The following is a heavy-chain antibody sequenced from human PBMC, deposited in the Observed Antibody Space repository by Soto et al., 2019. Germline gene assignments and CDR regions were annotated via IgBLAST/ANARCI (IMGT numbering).Heavy chain of an antibody. CDR2: ISGTGGGT. V-gene: IGHV3-23*01. J-gene: IGHJ6*02. CDR3: AKDRTVYYGFWSGPPSLDV. CDR1: GFTFRTYA. Sequence: PGGSLRLSCAASGFTFRTYAMNWVRQAPGKGLEWVSGISGTGGGTYYAGSVKGRFTISRDNSKNTLYLQMNSLRAEDTAVYYCAKDRTVYYGFWSGPPSLDVWGQGTTVTVSS. D-gene: IGHD3-3*01.